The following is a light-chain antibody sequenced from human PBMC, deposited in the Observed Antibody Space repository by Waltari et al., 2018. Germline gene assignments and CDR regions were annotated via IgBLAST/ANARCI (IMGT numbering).Light chain of an antibody. CDR3: QQYDSWPQT. J-gene: IGKJ2*01. CDR1: QTVGNF. CDR2: DAC. V-gene: IGKV3-11*01. Sequence: SGRASQTVGNFLAWHRQKPGQAPRLLIYDACIRATGIPARVSGSGSGTDFTLTISSPEPEDFAVYFCQQYDSWPQTFGQGTKLEI.